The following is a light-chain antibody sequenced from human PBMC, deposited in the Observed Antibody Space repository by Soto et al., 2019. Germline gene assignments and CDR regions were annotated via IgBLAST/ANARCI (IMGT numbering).Light chain of an antibody. Sequence: QSALTQRASVSGSPGQSITISCTGTGSDVGGYNFVSWYQQHPGKAPKLMIYDVNIRPSGVSNRFSGSKSGNTASLTISGLQAEDEADYYCCSYASSSTRVIFGGGTKLTVL. CDR2: DVN. J-gene: IGLJ2*01. CDR1: GSDVGGYNF. V-gene: IGLV2-14*03. CDR3: CSYASSSTRVI.